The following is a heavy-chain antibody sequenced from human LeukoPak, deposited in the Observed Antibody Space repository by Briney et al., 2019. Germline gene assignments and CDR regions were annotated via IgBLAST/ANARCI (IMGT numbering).Heavy chain of an antibody. V-gene: IGHV4-4*02. CDR2: IYHSGST. J-gene: IGHJ4*02. D-gene: IGHD5-24*01. CDR3: ARAEDGFNSFLLTY. CDR1: GGSISSSNW. Sequence: PSGTLSLTCAVSGGSISSSNWWSWVRQPPGKGLEWIGEIYHSGSTNYNPSLKSRVPISVDKSKNQFSLKMSSVTAADTAVYYCARAEDGFNSFLLTYWGQGTLVTVYS.